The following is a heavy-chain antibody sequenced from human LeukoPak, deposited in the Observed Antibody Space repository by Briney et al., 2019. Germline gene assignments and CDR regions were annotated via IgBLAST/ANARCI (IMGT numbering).Heavy chain of an antibody. J-gene: IGHJ5*02. D-gene: IGHD3-10*01. CDR2: IYYSGST. V-gene: IGHV4-39*02. CDR3: ARDRLRGTLGLAGFDP. CDR1: GGSISSSSYY. Sequence: SETLSLTCTVSGGSISSSSYYWGWIRQPPGKGLEWIGSIYYSGSTYYNPSLKSRVTISVDTSKNQFSLKLSSVTAADTAVYYCARDRLRGTLGLAGFDPWGQGTLVTVSS.